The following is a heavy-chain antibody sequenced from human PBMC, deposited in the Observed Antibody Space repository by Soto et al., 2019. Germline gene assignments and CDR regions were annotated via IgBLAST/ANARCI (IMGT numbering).Heavy chain of an antibody. J-gene: IGHJ3*02. CDR1: GYTFTSYG. CDR2: ISAYNGNT. D-gene: IGHD3-22*01. Sequence: QVQLVQSGAEVKKPGASVKVSCKASGYTFTSYGISWVRQAPGQGLEWMGWISAYNGNTNYAQKLQGRVTMTTDTSTRTAYMELRSLRSDDTAVYYCARDRGYYYDSSGPDAFDIWGQGTMVTVSS. CDR3: ARDRGYYYDSSGPDAFDI. V-gene: IGHV1-18*01.